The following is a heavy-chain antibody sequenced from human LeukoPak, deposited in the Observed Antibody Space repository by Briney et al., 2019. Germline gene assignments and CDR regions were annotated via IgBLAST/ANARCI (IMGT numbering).Heavy chain of an antibody. J-gene: IGHJ4*02. CDR3: ARGRHNDGGDY. D-gene: IGHD3-16*01. Sequence: GGSLRLSCTASGFTVSSDYMSWVRQAPGKGLEWVSVIYSGGSTFYADSVRGRFTISRDNSKNTLHLQMNSLRVEDTAVYYCARGRHNDGGDYWGQGTLVTVSS. CDR2: IYSGGST. V-gene: IGHV3-53*01. CDR1: GFTVSSDY.